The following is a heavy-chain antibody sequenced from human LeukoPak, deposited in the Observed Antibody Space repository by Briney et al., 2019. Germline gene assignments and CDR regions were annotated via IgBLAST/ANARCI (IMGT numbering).Heavy chain of an antibody. D-gene: IGHD3-9*01. CDR2: ISGSGGST. V-gene: IGHV3-23*01. J-gene: IGHJ6*02. CDR3: AAVPLLRYFDWSPGPYYYYGMDV. Sequence: PGGSLRLSCAASGFTFSSYAMSWVRQAPGKGLEWASAISGSGGSTYYADSVKGRFTISRDNSKNTLYLQMNSLRAEDTAVYYCAAVPLLRYFDWSPGPYYYYGMDVWGQGTTVTVSS. CDR1: GFTFSSYA.